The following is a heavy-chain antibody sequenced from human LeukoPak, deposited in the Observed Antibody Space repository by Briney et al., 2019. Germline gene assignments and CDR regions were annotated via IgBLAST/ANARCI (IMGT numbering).Heavy chain of an antibody. J-gene: IGHJ4*02. CDR1: GFTFSDYF. V-gene: IGHV3-11*01. Sequence: GGSLRLSCAASGFTFSDYFMSWIRQAPGKGLEWISYISYSGTNTYYADSVKGRFTISRDNADNSLYPQMNSLRAEDTAVYYCARDLISSYCGTTTCHPNYYFDYWGQGTLVTVSS. CDR2: ISYSGTNT. D-gene: IGHD2-2*01. CDR3: ARDLISSYCGTTTCHPNYYFDY.